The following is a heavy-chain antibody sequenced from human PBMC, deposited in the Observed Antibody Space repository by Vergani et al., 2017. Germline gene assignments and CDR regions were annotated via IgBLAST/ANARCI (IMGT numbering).Heavy chain of an antibody. Sequence: QVQLVQSGAEVKKPGSSVKVSCKASGGTFSSYAISWVRQAPGQGLEWMGGIIPIFGTANYGQKFQGRVTITADKSTSTAYMELSNLRSEDTAVYYCAGDLRKIVGATTVGSAFFDSWGQGTLVTVSS. D-gene: IGHD1-26*01. CDR1: GGTFSSYA. CDR3: AGDLRKIVGATTVGSAFFDS. V-gene: IGHV1-69*06. J-gene: IGHJ4*02. CDR2: IIPIFGTA.